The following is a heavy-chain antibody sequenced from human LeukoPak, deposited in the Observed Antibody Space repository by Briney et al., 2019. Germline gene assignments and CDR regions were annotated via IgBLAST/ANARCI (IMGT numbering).Heavy chain of an antibody. CDR1: GGTISSYY. Sequence: SETLSLTCTVCGGTISSYYWSWIRQPAGKGLEWIGRIYTSGSTNYNPSLKRRVTMSVDTSKTQCSLKLSSVTAADTAVYYCARAAITTGYYYYYLDVWGKGTTVTVSS. CDR3: ARAAITTGYYYYYLDV. J-gene: IGHJ6*03. V-gene: IGHV4-4*07. CDR2: IYTSGST. D-gene: IGHD4-11*01.